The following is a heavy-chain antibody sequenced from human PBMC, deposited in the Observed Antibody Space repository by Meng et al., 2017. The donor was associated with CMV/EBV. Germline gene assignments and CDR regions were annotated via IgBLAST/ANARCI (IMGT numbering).Heavy chain of an antibody. CDR3: ARGYCSSTSCYTPQPGLEYYYYYYGMDV. Sequence: SVQVSCQASVGTFSSYAISWVRQAPGQGLEWMGGIIPIFGTANYAQKFQGRVTITTDESTSTAYMELSSLRSEDTAVYYCARGYCSSTSCYTPQPGLEYYYYYYGMDVWGQGTTVTVSS. CDR1: VGTFSSYA. D-gene: IGHD2-2*02. V-gene: IGHV1-69*05. J-gene: IGHJ6*02. CDR2: IIPIFGTA.